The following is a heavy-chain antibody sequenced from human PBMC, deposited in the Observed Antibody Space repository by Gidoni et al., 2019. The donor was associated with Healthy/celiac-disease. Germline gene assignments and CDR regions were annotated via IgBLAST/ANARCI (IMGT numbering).Heavy chain of an antibody. J-gene: IGHJ6*03. CDR2: IYHSGST. V-gene: IGHV4-4*02. CDR3: ARGPLNQLPYYYYYYMDV. Sequence: QVQLQESGPGLVKPSGTLSLSCAVSGGSISSSNWWSWVRQPPGKGLEWIGEIYHSGSTNYNPSLKSRVTISVDKSKNQFSLKLSSVTAADTAVYYCARGPLNQLPYYYYYYMDVWGKGTTVTVSS. D-gene: IGHD2-2*01. CDR1: GGSISSSNW.